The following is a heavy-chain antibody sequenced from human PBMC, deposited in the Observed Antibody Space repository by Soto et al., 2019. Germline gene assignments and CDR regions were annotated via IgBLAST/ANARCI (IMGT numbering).Heavy chain of an antibody. D-gene: IGHD3-3*01. CDR3: ARDRAYHFWSGYYVYYYGMDV. J-gene: IGHJ6*02. Sequence: ASVKVSCKASGYTFTGYYMHWVRQAPGQGLEWMGWINPNSGGTNYAQKFQGRVTMTRDTSISTAYMELSRLRSDDTAVYYCARDRAYHFWSGYYVYYYGMDVWGHGTTVTVSS. V-gene: IGHV1-2*02. CDR2: INPNSGGT. CDR1: GYTFTGYY.